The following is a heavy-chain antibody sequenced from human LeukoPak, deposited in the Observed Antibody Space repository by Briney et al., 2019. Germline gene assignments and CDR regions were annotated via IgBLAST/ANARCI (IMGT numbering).Heavy chain of an antibody. D-gene: IGHD5-12*01. Sequence: ASVKVSCKASGYTFTGHFIHWVRQAPGQGLEWMGWSNPNSGGTNYAQKFQGRVTMTRDTSISTAYMELSRVRSDDTAVYYCAREYSRYSGTYYDYWGQETLVTVSS. J-gene: IGHJ4*02. V-gene: IGHV1-2*02. CDR3: AREYSRYSGTYYDY. CDR1: GYTFTGHF. CDR2: SNPNSGGT.